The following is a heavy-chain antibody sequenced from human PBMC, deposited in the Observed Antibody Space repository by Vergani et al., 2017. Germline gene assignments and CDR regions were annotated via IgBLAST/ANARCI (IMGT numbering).Heavy chain of an antibody. D-gene: IGHD2-2*01. V-gene: IGHV3-23*04. CDR2: ISGSGGST. Sequence: EVDLVESGGGLAQPGGSLRLSCEASGITFWKFGMHWVRQGPGKGLEWVSAISGSGGSTYYADSVKGRFTISRDNSKNTLYLQMNSLRAEDTAVYYCAKGVVPAVPYYFDYWGQGTLVTVSS. CDR3: AKGVVPAVPYYFDY. CDR1: GITFWKFG. J-gene: IGHJ4*02.